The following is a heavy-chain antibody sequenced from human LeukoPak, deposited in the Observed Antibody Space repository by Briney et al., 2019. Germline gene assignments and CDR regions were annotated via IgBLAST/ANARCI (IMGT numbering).Heavy chain of an antibody. Sequence: SETLSLTCIVSGGSITSGNYYWSWIRQPAGKGLEWIGRIYASGNTNYNPSLKSRLTISVDTSKNQFSLRLSSVTAADTAVYYCARGFDPWGQGTLVTVSS. J-gene: IGHJ5*02. CDR2: IYASGNT. CDR1: GGSITSGNYY. V-gene: IGHV4-61*02. CDR3: ARGFDP.